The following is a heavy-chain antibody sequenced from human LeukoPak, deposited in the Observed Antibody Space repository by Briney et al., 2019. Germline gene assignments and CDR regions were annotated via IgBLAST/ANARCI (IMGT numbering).Heavy chain of an antibody. Sequence: GRSLRLSCAASGFTFSSYGMHWVRQAPGKGLEWVAVISYDGSNKYYADSVKGRFTISRDNSKNTLYLQMNSLRAEDTAVYYCAKALRSQRDIVVVVAAVPLDYWGQGTLVTVSS. CDR2: ISYDGSNK. D-gene: IGHD2-15*01. J-gene: IGHJ4*02. CDR1: GFTFSSYG. CDR3: AKALRSQRDIVVVVAAVPLDY. V-gene: IGHV3-30*18.